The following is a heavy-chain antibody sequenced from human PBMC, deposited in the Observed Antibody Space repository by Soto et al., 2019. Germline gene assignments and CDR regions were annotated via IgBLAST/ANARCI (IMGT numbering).Heavy chain of an antibody. CDR1: GGFVSSGSYY. CDR2: MSHSGGT. D-gene: IGHD1-1*01. V-gene: IGHV4-34*01. J-gene: IGHJ3*02. Sequence: QVQLQQWGAGLLKPSETLSLTCAVYGGFVSSGSYYWSWIRQPPGKGLEWIGEMSHSGGTHFNPSLKSRVSITVDTSKNQFSLKMSSVPAAATALYYRARVERGTATTVVDAFDIWGPGTMVTVSS. CDR3: ARVERGTATTVVDAFDI.